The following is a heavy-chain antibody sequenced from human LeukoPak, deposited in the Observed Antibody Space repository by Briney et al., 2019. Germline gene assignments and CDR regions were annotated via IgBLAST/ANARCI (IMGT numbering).Heavy chain of an antibody. CDR3: ARDSGDRFDY. Sequence: GASVKVSCKASGYNFTNYGISWVRQAPGQGLEWVGWINGYNANTDYTQRLQGRVTMTTDTSTSTAYMDLRSLRYDDTAVYYCARDSGDRFDYWGQGTLVIVSS. D-gene: IGHD4-17*01. J-gene: IGHJ4*02. V-gene: IGHV1-18*01. CDR2: INGYNANT. CDR1: GYNFTNYG.